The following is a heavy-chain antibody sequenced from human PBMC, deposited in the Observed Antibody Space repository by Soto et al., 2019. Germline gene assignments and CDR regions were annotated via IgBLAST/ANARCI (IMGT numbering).Heavy chain of an antibody. CDR2: IYHSGST. Sequence: PSETLSLTCAVSGGSISSGGYSWIWIRQAPGKGLEWIGYIYHSGSTYYNPSLKSRVTISVDRSKNQFSLKLSSVTAADTAVYYCARGLNYYGSGSYYNAGYYYYGMDVWGQGTTVTVSS. V-gene: IGHV4-30-2*01. CDR1: GGSISSGGYS. CDR3: ARGLNYYGSGSYYNAGYYYYGMDV. J-gene: IGHJ6*02. D-gene: IGHD3-10*01.